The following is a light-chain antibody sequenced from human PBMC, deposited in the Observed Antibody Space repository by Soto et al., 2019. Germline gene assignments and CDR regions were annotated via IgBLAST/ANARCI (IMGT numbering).Light chain of an antibody. J-gene: IGKJ3*01. CDR3: QQYNNWHT. Sequence: EIVMTQSPATLSVSPGERATLSCRASQSVSINLAWYQQKLGQAPRLLIYAASTRATGIPARFSGSGSGTEFTLTISSLQSEDFAVYYCQQYNNWHTFGPGTKVDIK. CDR2: AAS. CDR1: QSVSIN. V-gene: IGKV3-15*01.